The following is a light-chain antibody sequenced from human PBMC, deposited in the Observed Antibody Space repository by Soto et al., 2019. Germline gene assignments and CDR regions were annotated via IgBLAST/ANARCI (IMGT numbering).Light chain of an antibody. CDR2: WAS. CDR3: QQYRLAPYS. Sequence: DFVMTQSPDSLAVSLGERATINCKSSQSVLHSSNNKNYLAWYQQKPGQPPKLLIYWASTRGSGVPDRFSGSGSGTDFTLTISSLQAEDVAVSYCQQYRLAPYSFGQGTKLDIK. V-gene: IGKV4-1*01. J-gene: IGKJ2*03. CDR1: QSVLHSSNNKNY.